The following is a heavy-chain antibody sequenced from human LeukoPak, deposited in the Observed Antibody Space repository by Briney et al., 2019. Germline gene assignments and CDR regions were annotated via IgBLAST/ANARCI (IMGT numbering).Heavy chain of an antibody. CDR2: IYENGGTT. D-gene: IGHD3-10*01. Sequence: PGGSLRLSWVGSGFTFRSHAMSWVRQAPEKGLEFVSGIYENGGTTYYADSVKGRFTISRDNVKNSLYLQMNSLRDEDTAVYYCARYFGDPQGMDVWGQGTTVTVSS. CDR3: ARYFGDPQGMDV. V-gene: IGHV3-23*01. CDR1: GFTFRSHA. J-gene: IGHJ6*02.